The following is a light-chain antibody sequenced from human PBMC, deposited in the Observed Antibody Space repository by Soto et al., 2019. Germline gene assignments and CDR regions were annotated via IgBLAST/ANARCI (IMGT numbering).Light chain of an antibody. J-gene: IGKJ1*01. CDR2: DVS. CDR3: QQYNTYWT. Sequence: DIQMTQFPSTLSASVGDRVTITCRASQNIGSWLAWYQQKPGKAPKVLIYDVSNLETGVPSRFSGSGSGTDFTLTISSLQPDDFATYYCQQYNTYWTFGQGTNVDIK. CDR1: QNIGSW. V-gene: IGKV1-5*01.